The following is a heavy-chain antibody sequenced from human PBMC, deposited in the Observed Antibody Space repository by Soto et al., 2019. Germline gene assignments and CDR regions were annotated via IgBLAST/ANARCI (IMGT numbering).Heavy chain of an antibody. D-gene: IGHD4-17*01. CDR2: ISGSGGST. V-gene: IGHV3-23*01. CDR1: GFTFSSYA. Sequence: GGSLRLSCAASGFTFSSYAMSWVRQAPGKGLEWVSAISGSGGSTYYADSVKGRFTISRDNTKNTLYLQMNSLRAEDTAVYYGAKGPIYGDYLSKPEYYFDYWGQGTLVTVSS. CDR3: AKGPIYGDYLSKPEYYFDY. J-gene: IGHJ4*02.